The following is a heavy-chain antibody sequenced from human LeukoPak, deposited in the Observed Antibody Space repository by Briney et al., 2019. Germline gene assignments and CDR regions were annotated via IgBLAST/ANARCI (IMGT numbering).Heavy chain of an antibody. CDR2: IYHSGST. V-gene: IGHV4-30-2*01. J-gene: IGHJ4*02. Sequence: SQTLSLTCAVSGGSISSGGYSWSWIRQPPGKGLEWIGYIYHSGSTYYNPSLKSRVTISVDRSKNQFSLKLSSVTAADTAVYYCARGKGGSGSYWEYYFDYWGRGTLVTVSS. CDR3: ARGKGGSGSYWEYYFDY. CDR1: GGSISSGGYS. D-gene: IGHD3-10*01.